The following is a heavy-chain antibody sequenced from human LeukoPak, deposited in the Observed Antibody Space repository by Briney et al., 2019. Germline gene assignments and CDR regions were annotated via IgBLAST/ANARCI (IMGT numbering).Heavy chain of an antibody. CDR1: GYTFTDYY. Sequence: SVKVSCKASGYTFTDYYMHWVRQAPGQGLEWMGWINPYSGGTNYAQNFQGRVTMTRDTSISTGYMELSRLRSDDTAVYYCARIRGGNNYHFDYWGQGTLVTVSS. V-gene: IGHV1-2*02. CDR2: INPYSGGT. J-gene: IGHJ4*02. D-gene: IGHD1-26*01. CDR3: ARIRGGNNYHFDY.